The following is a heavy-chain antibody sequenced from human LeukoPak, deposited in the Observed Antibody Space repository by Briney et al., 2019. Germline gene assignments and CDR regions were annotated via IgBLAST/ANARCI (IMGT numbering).Heavy chain of an antibody. J-gene: IGHJ4*02. CDR2: FDPEDGET. CDR3: ATDRFSTLYFDY. CDR1: GYTLTELS. V-gene: IGHV1-24*01. Sequence: APVKVSCKVSGYTLTELSMHWVRQAPGKGLEWMGGFDPEDGETIYAQKFQGRVTMTEDTSTDTAYMELSSLRSEDTAVYYCATDRFSTLYFDYWGQGTLVTVSS. D-gene: IGHD3-10*01.